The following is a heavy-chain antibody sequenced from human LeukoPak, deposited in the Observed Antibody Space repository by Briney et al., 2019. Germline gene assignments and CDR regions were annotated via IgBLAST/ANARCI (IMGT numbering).Heavy chain of an antibody. CDR2: IYHSGST. J-gene: IGHJ6*03. V-gene: IGHV4-38-2*01. CDR3: ARVSMVRGVIITYYYYYMDV. CDR1: GYSISSGYY. D-gene: IGHD3-10*01. Sequence: SETLSLTCAVSGYSISSGYYWGWIRQPPGKGLEWIGSIYHSGSTYYNPSLKSRVTISVDTSKNQFSLKLSSATAADTAVYYCARVSMVRGVIITYYYYYMDVWGKGTTVTVSS.